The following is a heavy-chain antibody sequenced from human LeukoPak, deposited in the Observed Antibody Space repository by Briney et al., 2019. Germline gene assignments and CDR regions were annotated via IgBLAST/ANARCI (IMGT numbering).Heavy chain of an antibody. CDR3: ARGYYYGSGSYYFDY. D-gene: IGHD3-10*01. Sequence: ASVKVSCKASGYTFTGYYINWVRQAPGQGLEWMGIINPSGGSTSYAQKFQGRVTMTRDTSTSTVYMELSSLRSEDTAVYYCARGYYYGSGSYYFDYWGQGTLVTVSS. CDR2: INPSGGST. V-gene: IGHV1-46*01. CDR1: GYTFTGYY. J-gene: IGHJ4*02.